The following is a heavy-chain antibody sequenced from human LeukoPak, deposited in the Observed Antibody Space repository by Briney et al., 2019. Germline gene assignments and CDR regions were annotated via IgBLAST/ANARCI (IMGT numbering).Heavy chain of an antibody. J-gene: IGHJ4*02. Sequence: GGSLRLSCAASEFTFSSYNMNWVRQAPGKGLEWVSYISGYSSTIYYADSVKGRFTISRDNAKNSLYLQMNSLRAEDTAVYYCARVQGDYGDYVVDYWGQGTLVTVSS. CDR2: ISGYSSTI. CDR3: ARVQGDYGDYVVDY. CDR1: EFTFSSYN. D-gene: IGHD4-17*01. V-gene: IGHV3-48*01.